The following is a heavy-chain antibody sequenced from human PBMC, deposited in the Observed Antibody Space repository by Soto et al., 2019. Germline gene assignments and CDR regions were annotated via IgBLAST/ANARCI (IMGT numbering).Heavy chain of an antibody. CDR2: ISSSSSYI. D-gene: IGHD3-22*01. CDR1: GFTFSSYS. V-gene: IGHV3-21*01. J-gene: IGHJ3*02. CDR3: ARDLEYYYDSSGYYNPGAFDI. Sequence: GGSLRLSCAASGFTFSSYSMNWVRQAPGKGLEWVSSISSSSSYIYYADSVKGRFTISRDNAKNSLYLQMNSLRAEDTAVHYCARDLEYYYDSSGYYNPGAFDIWGQGTMVTVS.